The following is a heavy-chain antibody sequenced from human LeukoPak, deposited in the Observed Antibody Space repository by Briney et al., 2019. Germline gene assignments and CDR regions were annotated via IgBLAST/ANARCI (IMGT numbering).Heavy chain of an antibody. D-gene: IGHD3-16*01. CDR2: IYYSGST. CDR1: GGSISSSSYY. J-gene: IGHJ4*02. V-gene: IGHV4-39*02. CDR3: ARDRLGDPIDY. Sequence: SETLSLTCTVSGGSISSSSYYWAWIRQPPGKGLEWIGSIYYSGSTYYNPSLKSRVTISADTSKNQFSLKLSSVTAADTAVYYCARDRLGDPIDYWGQGTLVTVSS.